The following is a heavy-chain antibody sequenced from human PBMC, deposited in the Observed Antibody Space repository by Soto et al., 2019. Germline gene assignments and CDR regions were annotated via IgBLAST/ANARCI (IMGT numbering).Heavy chain of an antibody. D-gene: IGHD6-19*01. V-gene: IGHV1-2*04. Sequence: TSVKVSCQASGYTFTGYYIHWVRQAPGQGPEWMGWINPNSGGTNYAQNLQGWVTMTRDTSISTAYMELNRLRSDDTAVYYCARGPLKYNSGWYSNYFDLWGRGTLVTVSS. J-gene: IGHJ2*01. CDR1: GYTFTGYY. CDR3: ARGPLKYNSGWYSNYFDL. CDR2: INPNSGGT.